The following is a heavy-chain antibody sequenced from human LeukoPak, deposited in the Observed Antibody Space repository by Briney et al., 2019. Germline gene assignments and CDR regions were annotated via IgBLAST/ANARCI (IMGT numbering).Heavy chain of an antibody. D-gene: IGHD2-2*01. Sequence: KPGGSLRLSCAASGFTFSSYSMNWVRQAPGKGLEWASSISSSSSYIYYADSVKGRFTISRDNAKNSLYLQMNSLRAEDTAVYYCARVRTLPAAVDYWGQGTLVTVSS. CDR2: ISSSSSYI. V-gene: IGHV3-21*01. CDR1: GFTFSSYS. J-gene: IGHJ4*02. CDR3: ARVRTLPAAVDY.